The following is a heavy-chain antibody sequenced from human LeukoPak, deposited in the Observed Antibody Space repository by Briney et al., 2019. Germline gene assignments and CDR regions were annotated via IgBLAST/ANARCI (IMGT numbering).Heavy chain of an antibody. V-gene: IGHV1-2*02. D-gene: IGHD3-3*01. Sequence: RASVKVSCKASGYTFTGYYIHWVRQAPGQGLEWMGWINPNSGGTNYAQKFQGRITMTRDTSISRAYMELSRLRSDDTAVYYCARLPGEWLLYRPFDYWGQGTLVTVSS. CDR3: ARLPGEWLLYRPFDY. CDR1: GYTFTGYY. CDR2: INPNSGGT. J-gene: IGHJ4*02.